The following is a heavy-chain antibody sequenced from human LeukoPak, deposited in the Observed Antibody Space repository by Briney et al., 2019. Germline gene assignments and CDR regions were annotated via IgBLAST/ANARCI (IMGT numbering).Heavy chain of an antibody. V-gene: IGHV4-34*01. D-gene: IGHD4-17*01. CDR1: GGSFSGYY. J-gene: IGHJ3*02. CDR2: INHSGST. CDR3: KATVTTDAFDI. Sequence: SETLSLTCAVYGGSFSGYYWSWIRQPPGKGLEWIGEINHSGSTNYNPSLKSRVTISVDTSKNQFSLKLSSVTAADTAVYYCKATVTTDAFDIWGQGTMVTVSS.